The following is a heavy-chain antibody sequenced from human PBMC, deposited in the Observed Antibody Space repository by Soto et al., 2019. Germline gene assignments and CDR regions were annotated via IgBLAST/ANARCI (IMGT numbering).Heavy chain of an antibody. D-gene: IGHD1-26*01. CDR2: IWYDGSNK. J-gene: IGHJ6*02. CDR3: ARGGGSGSSFVGYYYYTLDV. CDR1: GFTFSTYG. Sequence: QVQLVESGGGVVQPGRSLRLSCTASGFTFSTYGMHWVRQAPGKGLEWVTVIWYDGSNKYYADSVKGRFTISRDNSKNTLYLQMNSLRADDTAVYYCARGGGSGSSFVGYYYYTLDVWGQWTTVTVSS. V-gene: IGHV3-33*01.